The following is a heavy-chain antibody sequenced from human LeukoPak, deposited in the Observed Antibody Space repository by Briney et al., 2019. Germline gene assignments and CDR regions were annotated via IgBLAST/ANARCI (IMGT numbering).Heavy chain of an antibody. D-gene: IGHD2-21*01. CDR3: AKRGVVIRVFLVGFHKEAYYFDS. V-gene: IGHV3-23*01. J-gene: IGHJ4*02. Sequence: PGGSLRLSCAVSGITLSNYGMSWVRQAPGKGLEWVAGIRGSGGRTDYADSVKGRFTISRDNSKNTLFLQMESLRAEDTAVYFCAKRGVVIRVFLVGFHKEAYYFDSWGQGALVTVSS. CDR1: GITLSNYG. CDR2: IRGSGGRT.